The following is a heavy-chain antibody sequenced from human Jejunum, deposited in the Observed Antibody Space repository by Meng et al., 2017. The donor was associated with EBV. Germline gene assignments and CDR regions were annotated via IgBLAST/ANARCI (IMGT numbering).Heavy chain of an antibody. CDR3: ARLTDY. CDR1: GFTFSSHS. D-gene: IGHD3-9*01. Sequence: EVQLLESGGVLVQPGGSLRLSCAASGFTFSSHSMSWVRQAPGKGLEWVSAITGNGGNTYYADSVKGRFTISRDNSKNTVYLQMNSLRAEDTAVYYCARLTDYWGQGTLVTVSS. CDR2: ITGNGGNT. V-gene: IGHV3-23*01. J-gene: IGHJ4*02.